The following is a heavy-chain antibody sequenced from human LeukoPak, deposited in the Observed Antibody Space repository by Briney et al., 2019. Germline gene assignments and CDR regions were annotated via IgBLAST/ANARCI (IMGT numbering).Heavy chain of an antibody. Sequence: GGSLRLSCAASGFTFSSFWMAWVRQAPGKGLEWVASIKFDESGRHHVDSVKGRFTISRDNAKNSLYLQMNSLRAEDTAVYFCTRVTTTGYFEYWGQGTLVTVSS. J-gene: IGHJ4*02. V-gene: IGHV3-7*04. CDR2: IKFDESGR. CDR1: GFTFSSFW. D-gene: IGHD1-14*01. CDR3: TRVTTTGYFEY.